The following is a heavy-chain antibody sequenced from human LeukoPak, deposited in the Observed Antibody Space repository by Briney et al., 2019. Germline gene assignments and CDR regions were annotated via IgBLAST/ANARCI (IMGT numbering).Heavy chain of an antibody. D-gene: IGHD3-10*01. V-gene: IGHV3-23*01. CDR1: GFTFSSYA. CDR3: AKGGFPYYYGSGSYPPLNYYYYGMDV. J-gene: IGHJ6*02. CDR2: ISGSGGST. Sequence: PGGSLRLSCAASGFTFSSYAMSWVRQAPGKGLEWVSAISGSGGSTYYADSVKGRFTISRDNSKNTLYLQMNSLRAEDTAVHYCAKGGFPYYYGSGSYPPLNYYYYGMDVWGQGTTVTVSS.